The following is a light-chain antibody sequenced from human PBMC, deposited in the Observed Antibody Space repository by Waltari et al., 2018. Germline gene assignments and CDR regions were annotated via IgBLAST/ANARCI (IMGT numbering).Light chain of an antibody. CDR3: HQDYTTPYS. V-gene: IGKV1-27*01. J-gene: IGKJ2*03. Sequence: DIQMTQSPSSLSASVGDRVTVTCRASQDINKELSWYQQKPGKAPTLLIYAASSLQTGVSSRFSGSGSGTDFTLAISSLQPEDVASYYCHQDYTTPYSFGQGTKVGI. CDR2: AAS. CDR1: QDINKE.